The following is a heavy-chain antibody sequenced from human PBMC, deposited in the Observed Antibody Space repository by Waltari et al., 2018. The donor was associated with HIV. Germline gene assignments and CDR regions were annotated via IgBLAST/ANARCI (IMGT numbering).Heavy chain of an antibody. Sequence: EVRLVESGGGLVLPGRSLRLSYTASGFTSGVYAMSWFRQAPGKGLEWVGFIRSKAYGGTTEYAASVKGRFTISRDDSKSIAYRQMNSLKTEDTAVYYCTRESFDYWGQGTLVTVSS. V-gene: IGHV3-49*03. CDR3: TRESFDY. CDR1: GFTSGVYA. CDR2: IRSKAYGGTT. J-gene: IGHJ4*02.